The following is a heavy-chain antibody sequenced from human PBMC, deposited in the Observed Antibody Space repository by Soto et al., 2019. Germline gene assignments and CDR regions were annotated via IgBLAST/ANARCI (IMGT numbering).Heavy chain of an antibody. D-gene: IGHD1-26*01. Sequence: GASVKVSCKASGYTFTAYYLHWVRQAPGQGLEWMGWINPNSGDTNYAQKFQGRVTMSRDTSISTAYMGLSRLGSEDTAVYYCAGDPPEVVGATDLDGMDVWGQGTTVTVSS. CDR3: AGDPPEVVGATDLDGMDV. V-gene: IGHV1-2*02. J-gene: IGHJ6*02. CDR2: INPNSGDT. CDR1: GYTFTAYY.